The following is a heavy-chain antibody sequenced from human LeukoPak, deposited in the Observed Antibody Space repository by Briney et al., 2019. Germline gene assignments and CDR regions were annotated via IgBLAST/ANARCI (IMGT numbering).Heavy chain of an antibody. CDR1: GGSFSGYY. J-gene: IGHJ4*02. CDR3: ASLLDRDGYNYID. D-gene: IGHD5-24*01. CDR2: INHSGST. Sequence: SETLSLTCAVYGGSFSGYYWSWIRQPPGKGLEWIGEINHSGSTNYNPSLKSRVTISVDTSKNQFSLKLSSVTAADTAVYYCASLLDRDGYNYIDWGQGTLVTVSS. V-gene: IGHV4-34*01.